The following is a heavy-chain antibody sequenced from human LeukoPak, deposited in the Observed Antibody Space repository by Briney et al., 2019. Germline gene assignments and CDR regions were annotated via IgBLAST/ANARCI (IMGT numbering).Heavy chain of an antibody. CDR3: ARDYSSGWYLGY. Sequence: ASVKVSCKASGYTFTGYYMHWVRQAPGQGLEWMGWINPNSGGTNYAQEFQGRVTMTRDTSISTAYMELSRLRSDDTAVYYCARDYSSGWYLGYWGQGTLVTVSS. CDR1: GYTFTGYY. J-gene: IGHJ4*02. V-gene: IGHV1-2*02. D-gene: IGHD6-19*01. CDR2: INPNSGGT.